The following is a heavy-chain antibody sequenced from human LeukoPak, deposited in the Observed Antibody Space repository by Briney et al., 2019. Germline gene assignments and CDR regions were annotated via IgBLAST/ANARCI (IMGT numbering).Heavy chain of an antibody. CDR2: IGAYSGNT. Sequence: GASVKVSCKASGYTFTSYGISWVRQAPGQGLEWMGWIGAYSGNTNYAQKLQGRATMTTDTSTSTAYMELRSLRSDDTAVYYCARDSEMTTVTTGGYWGQGTLVTVSS. CDR1: GYTFTSYG. J-gene: IGHJ4*02. D-gene: IGHD4-17*01. CDR3: ARDSEMTTVTTGGY. V-gene: IGHV1-18*01.